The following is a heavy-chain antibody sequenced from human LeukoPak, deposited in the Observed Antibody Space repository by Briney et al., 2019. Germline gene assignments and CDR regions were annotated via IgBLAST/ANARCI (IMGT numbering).Heavy chain of an antibody. Sequence: SETLSLTCAVSGYSISSSYYWGWIRQPPGKGLEWIGSIYHSGSAYYNPSLNSRVTISVDTSKNQFSLKLSSVTAAGTAVYYCARDGPTYYYDSNGYYFGYWGQGTLVTVSS. D-gene: IGHD3-22*01. V-gene: IGHV4-38-2*02. CDR3: ARDGPTYYYDSNGYYFGY. J-gene: IGHJ4*02. CDR2: IYHSGSA. CDR1: GYSISSSYY.